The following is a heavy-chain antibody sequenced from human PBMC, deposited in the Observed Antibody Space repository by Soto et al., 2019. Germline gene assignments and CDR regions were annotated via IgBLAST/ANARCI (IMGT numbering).Heavy chain of an antibody. CDR3: AMTTYCSSTSCYRFPYYYGMDV. D-gene: IGHD2-2*01. J-gene: IGHJ6*02. CDR2: ISYDGSNK. CDR1: GFTFSSYA. Sequence: GSLRLSCAASGFTFSSYAMHWVRQAPGKGLEWVAVISYDGSNKYYADSVKGRFTISRDNAKNSLYLQMNSLRAEDTAVYYCAMTTYCSSTSCYRFPYYYGMDVWGQGTTVTVSS. V-gene: IGHV3-30-3*01.